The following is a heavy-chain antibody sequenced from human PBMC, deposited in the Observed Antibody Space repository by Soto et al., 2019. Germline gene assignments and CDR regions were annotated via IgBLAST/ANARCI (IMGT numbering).Heavy chain of an antibody. CDR3: ASPIRADLGAFDI. CDR1: GGSISSSSYY. Sequence: QLQLQESGPGLVKPSETLSLTCTVSGGSISSSSYYWGWIRQPPGKGLEWIGSIYYSGSTYYNPSLKSRVTISVDTSKNQSSLKLSSVPAADTAVYYCASPIRADLGAFDIWGQGTMVTVSS. CDR2: IYYSGST. J-gene: IGHJ3*02. D-gene: IGHD3-10*01. V-gene: IGHV4-39*01.